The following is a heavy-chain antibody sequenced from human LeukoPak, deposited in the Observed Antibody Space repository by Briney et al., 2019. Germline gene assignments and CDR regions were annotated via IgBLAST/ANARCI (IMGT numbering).Heavy chain of an antibody. CDR3: ARFEVGATPPYYYYGMDV. V-gene: IGHV4-59*01. CDR2: IYYSGSA. CDR1: GGSINNYY. D-gene: IGHD1-26*01. J-gene: IGHJ6*02. Sequence: SETLSLTCTVSGGSINNYYWNWIRQPPGKGLEWIGYIYYSGSASYNPSLKSRVTISVDTSKSQFSLKLSSVTAADTAVYYCARFEVGATPPYYYYGMDVWGQGTTVTVSS.